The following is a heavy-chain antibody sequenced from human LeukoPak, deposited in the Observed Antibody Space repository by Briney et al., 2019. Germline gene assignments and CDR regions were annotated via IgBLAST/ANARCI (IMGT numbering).Heavy chain of an antibody. J-gene: IGHJ4*02. CDR3: AKDMGVKGLVVEVATTYYFDC. V-gene: IGHV3-23*01. Sequence: QPGGSLRLSCAASGFTFSSYDMSWVRQAPGEGLEWVSGISGSGGNTYYADSVKGRFTISRDNSKNTLHLQMNSLRAEDTAVYYCAKDMGVKGLVVEVATTYYFDCWGQGTLVTVSS. CDR2: ISGSGGNT. D-gene: IGHD2-15*01. CDR1: GFTFSSYD.